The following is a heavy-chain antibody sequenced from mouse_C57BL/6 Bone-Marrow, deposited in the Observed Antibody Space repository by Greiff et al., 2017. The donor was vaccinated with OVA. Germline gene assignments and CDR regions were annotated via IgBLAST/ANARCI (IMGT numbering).Heavy chain of an antibody. CDR1: GYAFTNYL. V-gene: IGHV1-54*01. CDR3: ALLYGPFDY. D-gene: IGHD1-1*01. CDR2: INPGSGGT. Sequence: QVQLQQSGAELVRPGTSVKVSCKASGYAFTNYLIEWVKQRPGQGLEWIGVINPGSGGTNYNEKFKGKATLTADKSSSTAYMQLSSLTSEDSAVYFCALLYGPFDYWGQGTTLTVSA. J-gene: IGHJ2*01.